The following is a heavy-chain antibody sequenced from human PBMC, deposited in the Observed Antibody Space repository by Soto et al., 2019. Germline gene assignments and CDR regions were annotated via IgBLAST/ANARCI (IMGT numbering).Heavy chain of an antibody. CDR1: GFTFSSYA. D-gene: IGHD3-9*01. CDR2: ISGSGGST. V-gene: IGHV3-23*01. Sequence: EVQLLESGGGLVQPGGSLRLSCAASGFTFSSYAMSWVRQAPGKELEWVSAISGSGGSTYYADSVKGRFTISRDNSKNTLYLQMNSLRAEDTAVYYCAIVNKADILAGYYDGPYDAFDIWGQGTMVTVSS. J-gene: IGHJ3*02. CDR3: AIVNKADILAGYYDGPYDAFDI.